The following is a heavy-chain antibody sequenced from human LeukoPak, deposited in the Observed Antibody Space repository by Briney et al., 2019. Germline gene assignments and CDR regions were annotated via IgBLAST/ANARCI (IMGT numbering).Heavy chain of an antibody. D-gene: IGHD6-13*01. Sequence: GESLKISCKGSGYTFTSYWIGWVRQMPGKGLEWMGIIYPGDSDTRYSPSFQGQVTISADKSINTAYLQWSSLKASDGAMYYCARRAGYTSSWYYIDYWGQGTLVTVSS. CDR3: ARRAGYTSSWYYIDY. CDR1: GYTFTSYW. CDR2: IYPGDSDT. J-gene: IGHJ4*02. V-gene: IGHV5-51*01.